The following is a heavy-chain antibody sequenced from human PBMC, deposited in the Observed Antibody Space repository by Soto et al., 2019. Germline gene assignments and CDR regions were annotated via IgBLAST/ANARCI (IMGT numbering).Heavy chain of an antibody. D-gene: IGHD6-19*01. CDR1: GYTFTTYY. V-gene: IGHV1-2*02. CDR3: ARGLQYSSSLDPFDI. CDR2: INPNSGGA. J-gene: IGHJ3*02. Sequence: QVQLVQSGAEVKKPGASVMVSCTASGYTFTTYYIHWVRQAPGQGLEWMGWINPNSGGADYAQKFQGRVTMTRDTSISTAYMDLSGLRSDDTAVYYCARGLQYSSSLDPFDICGQGTLVTVSS.